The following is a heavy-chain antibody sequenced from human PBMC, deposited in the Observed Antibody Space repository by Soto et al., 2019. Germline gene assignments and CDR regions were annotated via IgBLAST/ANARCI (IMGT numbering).Heavy chain of an antibody. CDR1: GFTFSSYA. CDR2: ISGSGGST. J-gene: IGHJ4*02. Sequence: GGSLRLSCAASGFTFSSYAMSWVRQAPGKGLEWVSAISGSGGSTYYADSVKGRFTISRDNSKNTLYLQMNSLRAEDTAVFYCAKGPIVVVVAAPFDYWGQGTLVTVSS. CDR3: AKGPIVVVVAAPFDY. D-gene: IGHD2-15*01. V-gene: IGHV3-23*01.